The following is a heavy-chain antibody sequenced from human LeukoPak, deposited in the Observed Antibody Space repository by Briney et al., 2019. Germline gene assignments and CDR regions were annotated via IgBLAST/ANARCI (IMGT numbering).Heavy chain of an antibody. CDR1: GFTFSNHA. Sequence: SGRSLRLSCAASGFTFSNHAMSWVRQAPGKGLEWVGRLKRKIDGGTAEYAAPVKDRFTISIDDAKNTLYLQMNSLRTEDTAVYYCSTVGDYIEEASFDYWGQGTLVTVSS. CDR2: LKRKIDGGTA. J-gene: IGHJ4*02. D-gene: IGHD4-17*01. CDR3: STVGDYIEEASFDY. V-gene: IGHV3-15*01.